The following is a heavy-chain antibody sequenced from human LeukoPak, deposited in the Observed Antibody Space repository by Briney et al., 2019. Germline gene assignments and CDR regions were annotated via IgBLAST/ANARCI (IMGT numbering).Heavy chain of an antibody. CDR2: MNPNSGNT. Sequence: ASVKVSCKASGYTFTSCDINWVRQATGQGLEWMGWMNPNSGNTGYAQKFQGRVTMTRNTSISTAYMELSSLRSEDTAVYYCARLITMVRGALGYWGQGTLVTVSS. CDR1: GYTFTSCD. J-gene: IGHJ4*02. V-gene: IGHV1-8*01. D-gene: IGHD3-10*01. CDR3: ARLITMVRGALGY.